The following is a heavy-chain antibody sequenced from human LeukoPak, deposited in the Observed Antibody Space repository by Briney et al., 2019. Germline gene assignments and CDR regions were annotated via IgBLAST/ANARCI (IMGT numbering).Heavy chain of an antibody. J-gene: IGHJ4*02. CDR3: AGYGVYPY. CDR1: GFTVNTYD. D-gene: IGHD4-17*01. Sequence: GGSLRLSCAASGFTVNTYDMRWVRQAPGEGPEWIAYFGISGTIYYADSVRGRFTISRDNAKNSLFPQMNSLRVDDTAIYYCAGYGVYPYWGQGTPVTVSS. CDR2: FGISGTI. V-gene: IGHV3-48*01.